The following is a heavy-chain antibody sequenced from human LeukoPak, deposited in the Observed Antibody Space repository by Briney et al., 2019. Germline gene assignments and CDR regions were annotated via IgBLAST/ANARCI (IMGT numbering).Heavy chain of an antibody. V-gene: IGHV4-38-2*01. CDR1: DYSISSGNY. CDR3: ARSDSSGYFDY. J-gene: IGHJ4*02. CDR2: VYHSGST. D-gene: IGHD3-22*01. Sequence: SSETLSLTCAVSDYSISSGNYWGWIRQPPGKGLEWIGSVYHSGSTHYSPSLKSRVTIAVDTSKNQFSLKLSSVTAANTAVYYCARSDSSGYFDYWGQGTLVTVSS.